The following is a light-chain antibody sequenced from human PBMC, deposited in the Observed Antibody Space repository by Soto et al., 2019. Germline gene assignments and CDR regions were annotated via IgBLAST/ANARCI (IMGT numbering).Light chain of an antibody. CDR1: QSVSSN. V-gene: IGKV3-15*01. Sequence: EIVMTQSPDTLSVSPWKRATLSCRASQSVSSNLAWYQHKPGQAPRLLIYGASPRATGFPGRFSGSGSGTVFTLTISSLQSEDFGVYYCQQYNKWPWTFGRGTKVDI. CDR3: QQYNKWPWT. CDR2: GAS. J-gene: IGKJ1*01.